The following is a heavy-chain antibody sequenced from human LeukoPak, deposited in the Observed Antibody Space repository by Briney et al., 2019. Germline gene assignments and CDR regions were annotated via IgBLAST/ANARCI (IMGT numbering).Heavy chain of an antibody. V-gene: IGHV3-74*01. D-gene: IGHD2-21*01. CDR3: VVANCGGKCSH. CDR1: GFTFSNYW. J-gene: IGHJ4*02. CDR2: INSDGSST. Sequence: GGSLRLSCAASGFTFSNYWMYWVRQAPGKGLVWVSRINSDGSSTSYADSVKGRFTISRDNAKNTLYLQMYSLRVEDTAVYYCVVANCGGKCSHWGQGTVVTVSS.